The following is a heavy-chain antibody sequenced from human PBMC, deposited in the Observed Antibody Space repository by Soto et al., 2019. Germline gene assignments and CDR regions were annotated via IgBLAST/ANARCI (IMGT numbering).Heavy chain of an antibody. D-gene: IGHD4-17*01. CDR2: IYYSGST. CDR1: GGSISSYY. CDR3: AGATVPYYFDY. V-gene: IGHV4-59*01. J-gene: IGHJ4*02. Sequence: SETLSLTCTVSGGSISSYYWSWIRQPPGKGLEWIGYIYYSGSTNYNPSLKSRVTISVDTSKNQFSLKLSSVTAADTAVYYCAGATVPYYFDYWGQGTMVTVYS.